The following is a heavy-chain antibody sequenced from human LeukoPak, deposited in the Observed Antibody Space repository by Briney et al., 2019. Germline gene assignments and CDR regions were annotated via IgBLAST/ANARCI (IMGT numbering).Heavy chain of an antibody. CDR3: ARHYDILTGYAY. Sequence: SETLSLTCTVSGGSISSSSYYWGWIRQPPGKGLEWIGYIYYSGSTNYNPSLKSRVTISVDTSKTQFSLELSSVTAADTAVYYCARHYDILTGYAYWGQGTLVTVSS. CDR1: GGSISSSSYY. CDR2: IYYSGST. V-gene: IGHV4-61*05. D-gene: IGHD3-9*01. J-gene: IGHJ4*02.